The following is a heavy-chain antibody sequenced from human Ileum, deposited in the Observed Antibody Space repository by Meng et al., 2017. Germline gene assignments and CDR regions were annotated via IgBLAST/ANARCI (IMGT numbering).Heavy chain of an antibody. V-gene: IGHV4-34*01. Sequence: HGQLRQWGEGLLKPSGTLSLPCVVYGGAFSGYDWSWIRQHPGKGLEWIGEINHSGSTNYNPSLKSRVTISVDTSKNQFSLKLSSVTAADTAVYYCARGGPWFDPWGQGTLVTVSS. J-gene: IGHJ5*02. CDR3: ARGGPWFDP. CDR2: INHSGST. CDR1: GGAFSGYD.